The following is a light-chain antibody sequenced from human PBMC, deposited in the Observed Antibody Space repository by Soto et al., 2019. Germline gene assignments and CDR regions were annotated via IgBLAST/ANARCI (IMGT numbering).Light chain of an antibody. Sequence: QPVLTQPPSASGTPGQRVTISCSGSRSNIASNTVNWYQHLPGTAPKLLMYSNDQRPSGVPDRFSGSKSGTSASLAISGLQSEDEADYYCAAWDDSLNAVVFGGGTKLTVL. CDR1: RSNIASNT. V-gene: IGLV1-44*01. CDR2: SND. J-gene: IGLJ3*02. CDR3: AAWDDSLNAVV.